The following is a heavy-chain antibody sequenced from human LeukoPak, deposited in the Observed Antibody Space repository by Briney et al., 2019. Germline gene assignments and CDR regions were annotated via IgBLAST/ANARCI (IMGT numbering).Heavy chain of an antibody. V-gene: IGHV1-2*06. CDR3: ARDGTATDAFDI. CDR2: INPNSGGT. CDR1: GYTFTGYY. J-gene: IGHJ3*02. Sequence: ALVKVSCKASGYTFTGYYMHWVRQAPGQGLEWMGRINPNSGGTNYAQKFQGRVTMTRDTSISTAYMELSRLRSDDTAVYYCARDGTATDAFDIWGQGTMVTVSS. D-gene: IGHD6-13*01.